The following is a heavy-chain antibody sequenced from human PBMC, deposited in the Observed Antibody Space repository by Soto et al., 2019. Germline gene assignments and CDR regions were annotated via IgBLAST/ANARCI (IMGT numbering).Heavy chain of an antibody. D-gene: IGHD1-26*01. CDR1: TFTFTSSA. CDR3: ATHREGATYYFDY. CDR2: IVVGSGNT. J-gene: IGHJ4*02. V-gene: IGHV1-58*01. Sequence: QMQLVQSGPEVKKPGTSVKVSCKASTFTFTSSAVQWVRQAPGQRLEWIGWIVVGSGNTKYAQNFQERVTITTDMSSGTAYLELSSLRSEDTAVYYCATHREGATYYFDYWGQGTLLTVSS.